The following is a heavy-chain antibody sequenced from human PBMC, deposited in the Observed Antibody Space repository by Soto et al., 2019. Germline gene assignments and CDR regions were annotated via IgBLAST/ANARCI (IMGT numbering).Heavy chain of an antibody. V-gene: IGHV2-5*01. J-gene: IGHJ4*02. Sequence: QITLKESGPTLVKPTQTLTLTCTFSGFSLSTSGVGVGWIRQPPGKALEWVAIIYLNDDKRFSPSLRSRLTITKDTPKNQVGLKMTNMDPVDTATYYCAHRGGSSGPSDYWGQGTLVTVSP. D-gene: IGHD6-19*01. CDR3: AHRGGSSGPSDY. CDR1: GFSLSTSGVG. CDR2: IYLNDDK.